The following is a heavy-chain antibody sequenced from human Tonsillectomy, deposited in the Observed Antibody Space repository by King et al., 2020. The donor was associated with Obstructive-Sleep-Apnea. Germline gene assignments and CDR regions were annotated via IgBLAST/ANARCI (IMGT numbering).Heavy chain of an antibody. J-gene: IGHJ4*02. CDR3: VRDDYFDY. V-gene: IGHV3-21*01. Sequence: VQLVESGGGLVKPGGSLRLSCAASGFTFSSYTMNWVRQAPGKGLEWVSSISGSSTYTYYADSLKGRFTISRDNAKNSLFLQMNSLRAEDTAVYYCVRDDYFDYWGQGTLVTVSS. CDR2: ISGSSTYT. CDR1: GFTFSSYT.